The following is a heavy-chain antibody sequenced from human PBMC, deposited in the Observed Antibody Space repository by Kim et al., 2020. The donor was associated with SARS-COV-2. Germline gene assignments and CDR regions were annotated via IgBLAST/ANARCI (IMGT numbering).Heavy chain of an antibody. CDR1: GYTLTELS. J-gene: IGHJ6*02. CDR3: ATAPPVYDIYGSYYYHGMDV. D-gene: IGHD3-9*01. V-gene: IGHV1-24*01. CDR2: FDPEDGET. Sequence: ASVKVSCKVSGYTLTELSMHWVRQAPGKGLEWMGGFDPEDGETIYAQKFQGRVTMTEDTSTDTAYMELSSLRSEDTAVYYCATAPPVYDIYGSYYYHGMDVWGQGTTVTVSS.